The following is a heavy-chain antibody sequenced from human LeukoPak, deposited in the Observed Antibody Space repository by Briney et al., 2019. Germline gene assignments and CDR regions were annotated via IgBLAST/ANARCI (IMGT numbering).Heavy chain of an antibody. D-gene: IGHD1-26*01. CDR2: INTDGSST. V-gene: IGHV3-74*01. CDR1: GFTFSSYW. CDR3: ARSYLGATTVYYFDY. J-gene: IGHJ4*02. Sequence: GGSLRLSCAASGFTFSSYWMHWVRQAPGKGLVWVSRINTDGSSTSYADSVKGRLTISRYNAKNTLYLQMNSLRAEDTAVYYCARSYLGATTVYYFDYWGQGTLVTVSS.